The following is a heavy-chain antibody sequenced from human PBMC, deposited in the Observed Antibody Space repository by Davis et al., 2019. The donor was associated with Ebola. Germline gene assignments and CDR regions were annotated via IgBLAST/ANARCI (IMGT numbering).Heavy chain of an antibody. CDR2: IYYSGST. Sequence: GSLRLSCTVSGGSISSYYWSWIRQPPGKGLEWIGYIYYSGSTNYNPSLKSRVTISVDTSKNQFSLKLSSVTAADTAVYYCARSCSGWCLDYYYYGMDVWGQGTTVTVSS. CDR3: ARSCSGWCLDYYYYGMDV. CDR1: GGSISSYY. D-gene: IGHD6-19*01. J-gene: IGHJ6*02. V-gene: IGHV4-59*08.